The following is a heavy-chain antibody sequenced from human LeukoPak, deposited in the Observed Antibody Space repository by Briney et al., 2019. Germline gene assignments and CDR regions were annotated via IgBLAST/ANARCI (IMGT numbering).Heavy chain of an antibody. V-gene: IGHV3-43*01. CDR2: ISWDGGST. D-gene: IGHD3-22*01. J-gene: IGHJ4*02. Sequence: ETGGSLRLFCAASGFTFDDYSMHWVRQAPGKGLEWVSLISWDGGSTYYADSVKGRFTISRDNSKNSLYLQKNSLRTEDTALYYCAKDPDYFDSSGYYDYWGQGTLVTVSS. CDR3: AKDPDYFDSSGYYDY. CDR1: GFTFDDYS.